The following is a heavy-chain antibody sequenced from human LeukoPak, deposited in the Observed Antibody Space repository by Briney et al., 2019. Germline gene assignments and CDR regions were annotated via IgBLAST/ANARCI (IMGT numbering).Heavy chain of an antibody. CDR1: GYTFTGYY. Sequence: GASVKVSCKASGYTFTGYYMHWVRQAPGQGLEWMGWINPNSGGTNYAQKFQGWVTMTRDTSISTAYMELSRLRSDDTAVYYCARVRALGSGWYHFDYWGQGTLVTVSS. D-gene: IGHD6-19*01. CDR2: INPNSGGT. V-gene: IGHV1-2*04. CDR3: ARVRALGSGWYHFDY. J-gene: IGHJ4*02.